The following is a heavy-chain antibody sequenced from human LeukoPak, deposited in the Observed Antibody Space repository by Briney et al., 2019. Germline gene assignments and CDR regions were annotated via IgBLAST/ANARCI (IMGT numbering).Heavy chain of an antibody. CDR2: IYDTGNT. CDR3: ARARVRNYSFDSDGSYTSDWIFDL. J-gene: IGHJ2*01. Sequence: SETLSLTCIVSGGSITSYYWSWSRQPPGKGLEWIGYIYDTGNTNYNPSLRSRVTISVGTSKDQFSLRLSSVTAADTTVYYCARARVRNYSFDSDGSYTSDWIFDLWGRGTLVTVSS. V-gene: IGHV4-59*01. D-gene: IGHD3-22*01. CDR1: GGSITSYY.